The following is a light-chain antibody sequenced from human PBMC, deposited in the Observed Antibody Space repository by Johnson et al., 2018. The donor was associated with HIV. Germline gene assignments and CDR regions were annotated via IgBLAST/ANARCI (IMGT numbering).Light chain of an antibody. Sequence: HSVLTQPPSVSAAPGQKVTISCSGSSSNIGNNYVSWYQQLPGTAPKLLIYENNKRPSGIPDRFSGSKSGTSATLGITGLQTGDEADYYCGTWDSSLSFYVFGTGTKVT. V-gene: IGLV1-51*02. CDR3: GTWDSSLSFYV. CDR1: SSNIGNNY. J-gene: IGLJ1*01. CDR2: ENN.